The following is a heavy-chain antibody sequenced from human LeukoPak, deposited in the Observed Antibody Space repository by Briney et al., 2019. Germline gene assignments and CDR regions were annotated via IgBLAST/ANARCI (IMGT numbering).Heavy chain of an antibody. V-gene: IGHV1-18*01. CDR2: ISAYNGNT. D-gene: IGHD1-26*01. CDR1: GYTFTSYG. CDR3: ARLGGATFLFDY. J-gene: IGHJ4*02. Sequence: ASVKVSCTASGYTFTSYGISWVRQAPGQGLAWIGWISAYNGNTNYAQKLQGRVTMTTDTSTSTAYMELRSLRSDDTAVYYCARLGGATFLFDYWGQGTLVTVSS.